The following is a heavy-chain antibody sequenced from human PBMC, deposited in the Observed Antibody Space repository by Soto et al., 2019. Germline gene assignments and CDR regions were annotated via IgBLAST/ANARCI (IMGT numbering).Heavy chain of an antibody. CDR3: ARDRQQLVADAFDI. J-gene: IGHJ3*02. Sequence: ASVKVSCKASGGTFSSYAISWVRQAPGQGLEWMGGIIPIFGTANYAQKFQGRVTITADESTSTAYMELSSLRSEDTAVYYCARDRQQLVADAFDIWGQGTMVTVS. CDR2: IIPIFGTA. D-gene: IGHD6-13*01. V-gene: IGHV1-69*13. CDR1: GGTFSSYA.